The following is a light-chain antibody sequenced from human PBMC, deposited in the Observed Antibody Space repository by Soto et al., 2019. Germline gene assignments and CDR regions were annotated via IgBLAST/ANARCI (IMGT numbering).Light chain of an antibody. Sequence: EIVLTQSPGTLSLSPGERGTLSCRASQSVSSGYLAWYQQKPGQAPRLLIYDASSRATGIPDRFSGSGSGTDFTLTISRLEPEDFAVYYCQQHDILPITFGQGTRLENK. J-gene: IGKJ5*01. CDR3: QQHDILPIT. CDR1: QSVSSGY. CDR2: DAS. V-gene: IGKV3-20*01.